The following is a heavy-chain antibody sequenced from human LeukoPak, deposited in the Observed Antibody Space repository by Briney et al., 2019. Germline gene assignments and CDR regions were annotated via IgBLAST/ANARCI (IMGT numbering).Heavy chain of an antibody. CDR2: INTNTGNP. Sequence: GASVNVSCKASGYTFTSYAMNWVRQAPGQGLEWMGWINTNTGNPTYAQGFTGRFVFSLDTSVSTAYLQISSLKAEDTAVYYCARCSYDSSGSLFYYYYYGMDVWGQRTTVTVAS. CDR3: ARCSYDSSGSLFYYYYYGMDV. V-gene: IGHV7-4-1*02. CDR1: GYTFTSYA. J-gene: IGHJ6*02. D-gene: IGHD3-22*01.